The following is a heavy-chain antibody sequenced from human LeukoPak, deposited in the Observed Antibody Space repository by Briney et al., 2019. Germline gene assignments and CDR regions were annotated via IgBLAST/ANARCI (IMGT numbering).Heavy chain of an antibody. Sequence: GGSLRLSCAASGFTFDDYSMHWVRQAPGKGLEWVSLIGWNGGNTYYADSVKGRFTVSWDKSKNSLYLQMNSLRSEDTALHHCAKEARGSSWTGFDYWGQGALVTVAS. CDR2: IGWNGGNT. D-gene: IGHD6-13*01. V-gene: IGHV3-43*01. CDR1: GFTFDDYS. J-gene: IGHJ4*02. CDR3: AKEARGSSWTGFDY.